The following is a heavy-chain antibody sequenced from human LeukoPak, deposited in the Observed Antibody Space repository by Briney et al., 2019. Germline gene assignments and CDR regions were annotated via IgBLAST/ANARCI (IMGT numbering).Heavy chain of an antibody. CDR3: AKTKGLLGWFDP. CDR2: FYYSGSI. Sequence: SDTLSLTCTVSGGSISSSSYYWGWIRQPPGKGLVWLGSFYYSGSIYYNPSLTSRVTISVDTSKNQSPLKLSSVTAADTAVYYCAKTKGLLGWFDPWSQGTLVTVSS. V-gene: IGHV4-39*01. CDR1: GGSISSSSYY. J-gene: IGHJ5*02. D-gene: IGHD1-26*01.